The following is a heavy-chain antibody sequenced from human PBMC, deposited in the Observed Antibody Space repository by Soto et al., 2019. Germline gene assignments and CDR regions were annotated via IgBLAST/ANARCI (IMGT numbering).Heavy chain of an antibody. CDR3: ARHRSPATFDY. D-gene: IGHD2-2*01. CDR1: GGSISSYY. V-gene: IGHV4-59*08. CDR2: IYYSGST. Sequence: SETLSLTCAVSGGSISSYYWSWIRQPPGKGLEWIGYIYYSGSTNYNPSLKSRVTISVDTSKNQFSLKLSSVTAADTAVYYCARHRSPATFDYWGQGTLVTVSS. J-gene: IGHJ4*02.